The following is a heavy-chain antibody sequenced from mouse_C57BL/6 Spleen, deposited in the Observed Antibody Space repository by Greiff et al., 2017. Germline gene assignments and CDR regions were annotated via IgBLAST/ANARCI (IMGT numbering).Heavy chain of an antibody. J-gene: IGHJ4*01. V-gene: IGHV1-15*01. D-gene: IGHD4-1*01. CDR1: GYPFTDYE. CDR3: TIQWDGEAMDY. Sequence: QVQLQQSGAELVRPGASVTLSCKASGYPFTDYEMHWVKQTPVHGLEWIGAIDPETGGTAYNQKFTGKAILTADKSSRTAYMELRGLTSEDSAVYCCTIQWDGEAMDYWGQGTSVTVSS. CDR2: IDPETGGT.